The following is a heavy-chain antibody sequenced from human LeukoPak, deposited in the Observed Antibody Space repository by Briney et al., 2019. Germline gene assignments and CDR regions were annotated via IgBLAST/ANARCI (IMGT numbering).Heavy chain of an antibody. CDR1: GYTFTSYG. CDR3: ARDFSLGRGEDFDY. J-gene: IGHJ4*02. D-gene: IGHD3-16*01. V-gene: IGHV1-18*01. CDR2: INTYNGNT. Sequence: ASVKVSCKASGYTFTSYGISWVRRAPGQGLEWMGWINTYNGNTNYAQKLQGRVTMTTDTSTSTAYMELRSLRSDDTAMYYCARDFSLGRGEDFDYWGQGTLVTVSS.